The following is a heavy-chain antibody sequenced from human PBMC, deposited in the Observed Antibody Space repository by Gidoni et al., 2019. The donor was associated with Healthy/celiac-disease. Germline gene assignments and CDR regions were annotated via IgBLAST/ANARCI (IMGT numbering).Heavy chain of an antibody. V-gene: IGHV3-30-3*01. CDR2: ISYDGSNK. Sequence: QVQLVESGGGVVQPGRSLRLSCAASGFPFSSYAMHWVRQAPGKGLEWVAVISYDGSNKYYADSVKGRFTISRDNSKNTLYLQMNSLRAEDTAVYYCARKREGGMDVWGQGTTVTVSS. CDR1: GFPFSSYA. J-gene: IGHJ6*02. CDR3: ARKREGGMDV.